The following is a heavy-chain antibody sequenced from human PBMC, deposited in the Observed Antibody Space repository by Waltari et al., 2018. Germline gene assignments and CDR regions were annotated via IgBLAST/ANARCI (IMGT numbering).Heavy chain of an antibody. J-gene: IGHJ5*02. V-gene: IGHV4-34*01. D-gene: IGHD3-22*01. CDR2: INHSGST. CDR3: ARGNLRGRYYYDSSGYGA. Sequence: QVQLQQWGAGLLKPSETLSLTCAVYGGSFSGYYWSWIRQPPGKGLEWIGEINHSGSTTYNPSLTSRVTISVDTSKNQFSLKLSSVTAADTAVYYCARGNLRGRYYYDSSGYGAWGQGTLVTVSS. CDR1: GGSFSGYY.